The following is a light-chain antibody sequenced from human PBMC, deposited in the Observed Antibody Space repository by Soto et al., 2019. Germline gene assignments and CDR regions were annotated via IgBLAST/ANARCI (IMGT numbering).Light chain of an antibody. V-gene: IGLV3-21*04. J-gene: IGLJ2*01. Sequence: SYELTQPPSVSVAPGKTARNTCGGNNIGSKSVHWYQQKPGQAPVLVIYYDSDRPSGIPERFSGSNSGNTATLTISRVEAGDEADYYCQVWDSSSDRDVVFGGGTKVTVL. CDR1: NIGSKS. CDR3: QVWDSSSDRDVV. CDR2: YDS.